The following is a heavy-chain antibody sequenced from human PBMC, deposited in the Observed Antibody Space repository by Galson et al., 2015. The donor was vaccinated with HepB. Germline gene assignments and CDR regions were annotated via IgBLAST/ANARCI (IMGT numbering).Heavy chain of an antibody. V-gene: IGHV1-46*01. Sequence: SVKVSCKASGYTFTSYYMHWVRQAPGQGLEWMGIINPSGGSTSYAQKFQGRVTMTRDTSKNQFSLKLSSVTAADTAVYYCASRVAARGYNWFDPWGQGTLVTVSS. CDR1: GYTFTSYY. CDR3: ASRVAARGYNWFDP. D-gene: IGHD2-15*01. J-gene: IGHJ5*02. CDR2: INPSGGST.